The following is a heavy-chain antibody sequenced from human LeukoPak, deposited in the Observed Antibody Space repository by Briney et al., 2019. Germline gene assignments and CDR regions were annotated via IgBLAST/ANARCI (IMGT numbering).Heavy chain of an antibody. D-gene: IGHD3-22*01. J-gene: IGHJ4*02. CDR3: AKPPYPLFYDSSGYHFDY. V-gene: IGHV3-23*01. CDR1: GFTFSSYA. Sequence: GGSLRLSCAASGFTFSSYAMSWVRQAPGKGLEWVSAISGSGGGTYYADSVKGRFTISRDNSKNTLYLQMNSLRAEDTAVYYCAKPPYPLFYDSSGYHFDYWGQGTLVTVSS. CDR2: ISGSGGGT.